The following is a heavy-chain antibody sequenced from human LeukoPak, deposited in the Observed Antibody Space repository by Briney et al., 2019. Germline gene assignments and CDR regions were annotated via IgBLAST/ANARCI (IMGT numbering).Heavy chain of an antibody. D-gene: IGHD7-27*01. CDR3: ARDPDWGHYFDY. V-gene: IGHV3-30*02. Sequence: GGSLRLSCAASGFTFSSYGMHWVRQAPGKGLEWVAFIRYDGSNKYYADSVKGRFTISRDNSKNTLYLQMNSLRAEDTAVYYCARDPDWGHYFDYWGQGTLVTVSS. CDR1: GFTFSSYG. CDR2: IRYDGSNK. J-gene: IGHJ4*02.